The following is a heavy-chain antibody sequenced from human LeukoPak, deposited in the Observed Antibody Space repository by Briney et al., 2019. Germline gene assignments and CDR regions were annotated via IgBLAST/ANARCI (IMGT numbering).Heavy chain of an antibody. V-gene: IGHV4-34*01. CDR2: INHSGST. J-gene: IGHJ4*02. CDR3: ATRSIAVVDFDY. CDR1: GGSISSYY. Sequence: SETLSLTCTVSGGSISSYYWSWIRQPPGKGLEWIGEINHSGSTNYNPSLKSRVTISVDTSKNQFSLKLSSVTAADTAVYYCATRSIAVVDFDYWGQGTLVTVSS. D-gene: IGHD6-19*01.